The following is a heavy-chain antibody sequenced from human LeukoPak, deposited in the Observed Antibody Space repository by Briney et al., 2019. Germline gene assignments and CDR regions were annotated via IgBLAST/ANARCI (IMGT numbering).Heavy chain of an antibody. CDR3: ARGCSSTSCYPEGYYFDY. D-gene: IGHD2-2*01. CDR1: GFTFSSYA. J-gene: IGHJ4*02. Sequence: GGSLRLSCAAAGFTFSSYAMSWVRQAAGEGLEWVSAISGSGGSTYYADSVKGRFTISRDNANNSLYLQMNSLRAEDTAVYYCARGCSSTSCYPEGYYFDYWGQGTLVTVSS. CDR2: ISGSGGST. V-gene: IGHV3-23*01.